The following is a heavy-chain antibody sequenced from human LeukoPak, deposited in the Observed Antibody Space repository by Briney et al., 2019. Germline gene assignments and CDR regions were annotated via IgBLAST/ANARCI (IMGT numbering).Heavy chain of an antibody. CDR1: RGTFSSYA. Sequence: RGASVKVSCKASRGTFSSYAISWVRQAPGQGLEWMGGIIPIFGTANYAQKFQGRVTITADESTSTAYMELSSLRSEDTAVYYCARAKAGDFLYYFDYWGQGTLVTVSS. J-gene: IGHJ4*02. CDR2: IIPIFGTA. D-gene: IGHD2-21*02. CDR3: ARAKAGDFLYYFDY. V-gene: IGHV1-69*13.